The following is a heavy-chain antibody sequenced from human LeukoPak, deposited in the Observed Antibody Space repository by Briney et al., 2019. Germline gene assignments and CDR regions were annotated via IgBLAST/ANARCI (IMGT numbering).Heavy chain of an antibody. Sequence: GGSLRLSCAASGFTFSNYWMHWVRQVPGKGLVSLSRIYIDGDRKTYADSVKGRFTISRDNAKNTLYLQMNRLGVEDTAVYYCVRGSSDWNGMDVWGQGTTVTVSS. D-gene: IGHD6-19*01. J-gene: IGHJ6*02. CDR2: IYIDGDRK. V-gene: IGHV3-74*01. CDR3: VRGSSDWNGMDV. CDR1: GFTFSNYW.